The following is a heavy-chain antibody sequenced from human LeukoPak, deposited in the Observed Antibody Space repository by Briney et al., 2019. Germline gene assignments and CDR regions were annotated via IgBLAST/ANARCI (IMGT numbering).Heavy chain of an antibody. CDR1: GFTFSSYA. Sequence: GGSLRLSCAASGFTFSSYAMSWVRQAPGKGLEWASAISGSGGSTYYADSVKGRFTISRDNSKNTLYLQMNSLRAEDTAVYYCAKDRREFYGPKFDYWGQGTLVTVSS. J-gene: IGHJ4*02. CDR2: ISGSGGST. CDR3: AKDRREFYGPKFDY. V-gene: IGHV3-23*01. D-gene: IGHD2/OR15-2a*01.